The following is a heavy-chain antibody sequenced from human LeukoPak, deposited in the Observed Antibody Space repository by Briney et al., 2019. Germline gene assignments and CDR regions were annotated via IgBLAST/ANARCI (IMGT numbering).Heavy chain of an antibody. CDR3: VRGNYNFDY. CDR2: TYYRSKWYN. Sequence: RSQTLSLTCAISGDSVSSNSPAWNWIRQSPSRGLEWLGRTYYRSKWYNEYAVSVKSRITINPDTSENQFSLQLTSVTPEDTAVYYCVRGNYNFDYWGQGTLVTVSS. D-gene: IGHD5-24*01. J-gene: IGHJ4*02. CDR1: GDSVSSNSPA. V-gene: IGHV6-1*01.